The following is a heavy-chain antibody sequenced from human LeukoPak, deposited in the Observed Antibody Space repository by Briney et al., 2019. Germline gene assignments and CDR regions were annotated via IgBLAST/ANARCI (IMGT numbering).Heavy chain of an antibody. CDR3: ARDCSSTSCRYYYYYGMDV. D-gene: IGHD2-2*01. V-gene: IGHV1-18*01. J-gene: IGHJ6*02. CDR2: ISAYNGNT. Sequence: ASVRVSCKASGYTFTSYGISWVRQAPGQGLEWMGWISAYNGNTNYAQKLQGRVTMTTDTSTSTAYMELRSLRSDDTAVYYCARDCSSTSCRYYYYYGMDVWGQGTTVTVSS. CDR1: GYTFTSYG.